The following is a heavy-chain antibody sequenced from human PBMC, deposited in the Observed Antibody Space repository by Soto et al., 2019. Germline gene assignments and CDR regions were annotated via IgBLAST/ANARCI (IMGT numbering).Heavy chain of an antibody. CDR3: ARPAMVSNNYYYGMDV. CDR1: GYSFTSYW. J-gene: IGHJ6*02. CDR2: IYPGDSDT. Sequence: PGESLKISCKGSGYSFTSYWIGWVRQMPGKGLEWMGIIYPGDSDTRYSPSFQGQVTISADKSISTAYLQWSSLKASDTAMYYCARPAMVSNNYYYGMDVWGQGTTVTVSS. D-gene: IGHD5-18*01. V-gene: IGHV5-51*01.